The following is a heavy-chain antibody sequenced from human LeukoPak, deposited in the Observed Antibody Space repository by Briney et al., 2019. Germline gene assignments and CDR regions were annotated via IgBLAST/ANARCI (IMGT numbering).Heavy chain of an antibody. D-gene: IGHD1-26*01. CDR3: ARLVGSGTYLRDY. CDR1: GDSIISSTFY. Sequence: SETLSLTCTVSGDSIISSTFYWGWIRQPPGKGLEWIEGIFFSGSTYYHPSLKSRVTISVDTSKNQSSLKLSSVTAADTAVYYCARLVGSGTYLRDYWGQGTLVSVSS. V-gene: IGHV4-39*01. CDR2: IFFSGST. J-gene: IGHJ4*01.